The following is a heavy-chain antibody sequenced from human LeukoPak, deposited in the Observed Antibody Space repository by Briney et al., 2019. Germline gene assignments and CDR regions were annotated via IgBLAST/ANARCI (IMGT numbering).Heavy chain of an antibody. Sequence: ASVKVSCKASGGTFSSYAISWVRQAPGQGLEWMGIINPSGSSTSYAQTFQGRVTMTRDTSTSTVYMELSSLRSEDTAVYYCARDIFMVRGVITEVAFDYWGQGTLVTVSS. D-gene: IGHD3-10*01. CDR1: GGTFSSYA. J-gene: IGHJ4*02. CDR2: INPSGSST. CDR3: ARDIFMVRGVITEVAFDY. V-gene: IGHV1-46*01.